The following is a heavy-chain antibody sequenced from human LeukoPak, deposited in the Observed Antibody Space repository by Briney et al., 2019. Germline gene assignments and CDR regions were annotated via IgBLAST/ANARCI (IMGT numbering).Heavy chain of an antibody. J-gene: IGHJ3*02. CDR3: AELGMFASAFDI. D-gene: IGHD7-27*01. CDR2: IIPIFGTA. V-gene: IGHV1-69*13. CDR1: GGTFSSYT. Sequence: ASVKVSCKASGGTFSSYTISWVRQAPGQGLEWMGGIIPIFGTANYAQKFQGRVTITADESTSTAYMELSSLRSEDTAVYYCAELGMFASAFDIWGQGTMVTVSS.